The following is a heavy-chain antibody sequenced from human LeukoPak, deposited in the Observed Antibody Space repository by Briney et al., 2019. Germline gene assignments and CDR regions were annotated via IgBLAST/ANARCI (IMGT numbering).Heavy chain of an antibody. D-gene: IGHD5-18*01. Sequence: ASVKVSCKASGYTFTGYYMHWVRQAPGQGLEWMGWINPNSGGTNYAQKFQGRVTMTRDTSISTAYVELSRLRSDDTAVYYCARGNTALGPPGGDYWGQGTLVTVSS. J-gene: IGHJ4*02. CDR1: GYTFTGYY. V-gene: IGHV1-2*02. CDR3: ARGNTALGPPGGDY. CDR2: INPNSGGT.